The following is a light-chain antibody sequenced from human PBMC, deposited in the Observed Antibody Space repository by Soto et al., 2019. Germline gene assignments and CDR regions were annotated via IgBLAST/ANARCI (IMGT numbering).Light chain of an antibody. Sequence: DIVLTQSPGTLSLSPGERATLSCRASQSVGSIYLAWYQQKPGQAPRLLIHGASNRASGVPARFSGSGSGTDFTLTISRLEPEDFAVYYCQQYGGSPRTFGQGTKGEIK. CDR3: QQYGGSPRT. J-gene: IGKJ1*01. CDR2: GAS. CDR1: QSVGSIY. V-gene: IGKV3-20*01.